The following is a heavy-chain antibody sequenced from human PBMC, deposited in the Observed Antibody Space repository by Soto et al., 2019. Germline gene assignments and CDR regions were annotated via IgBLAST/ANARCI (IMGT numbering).Heavy chain of an antibody. CDR1: GGSFSGYY. CDR2: INNSGST. V-gene: IGHV4-34*01. Sequence: QVQLQQWGAGLLKPSETLSLTCAVYGGSFSGYYWSWIRQPPGKGLELFGEINNSGSTNYNPSLKSRVTISADTSKNHFSLKLGSVTAADTAVYYCASRRMVYAILDYYSMDVWGKGTTVTVSS. CDR3: ASRRMVYAILDYYSMDV. J-gene: IGHJ6*03. D-gene: IGHD2-8*01.